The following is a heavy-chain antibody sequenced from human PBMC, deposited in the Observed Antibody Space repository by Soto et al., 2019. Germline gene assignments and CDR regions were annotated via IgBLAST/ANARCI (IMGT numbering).Heavy chain of an antibody. CDR2: IYYSGST. Sequence: SETLSLTCTVSGGSISSSSYYWGWIRQPPGKGLEWIGSIYYSGSTYYNPSLKSRVTISVDTSKNQFSLKLSSVTAADTAVYYCARYQLLSGTYYYGMDVWGQGTTVTVSS. CDR1: GGSISSSSYY. CDR3: ARYQLLSGTYYYGMDV. D-gene: IGHD2-2*01. J-gene: IGHJ6*02. V-gene: IGHV4-39*01.